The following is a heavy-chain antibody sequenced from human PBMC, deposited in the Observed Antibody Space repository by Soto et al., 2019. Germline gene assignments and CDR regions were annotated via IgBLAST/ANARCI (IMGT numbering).Heavy chain of an antibody. CDR2: INHSGST. CDR3: ARGRGGDYVWGSYRYTDYYYGMDV. CDR1: GGSFSGYY. D-gene: IGHD3-16*02. V-gene: IGHV4-34*01. Sequence: SETLSLTCAVYGGSFSGYYWSWIRQPPGKGLEWIGEINHSGSTNYNPSLKSRVTISVDTSKNQFSLKLSSVTAADTAVYYCARGRGGDYVWGSYRYTDYYYGMDVWGQGTKVTVSS. J-gene: IGHJ6*02.